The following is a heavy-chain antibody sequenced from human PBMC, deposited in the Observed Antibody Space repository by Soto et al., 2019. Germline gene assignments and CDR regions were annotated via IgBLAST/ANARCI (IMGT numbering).Heavy chain of an antibody. Sequence: KPGGSLRLSCAASGFTFSSYSMNWVRQAPGKGLEWVSSISSSSSYIYYADSVKGRFTISRDNAKNSLYLQMNSLRVEDTAVYYCATTVGVVAATTFPYYYGMDVWRQGTTVTVSS. V-gene: IGHV3-21*01. CDR3: ATTVGVVAATTFPYYYGMDV. CDR2: ISSSSSYI. D-gene: IGHD2-15*01. J-gene: IGHJ6*02. CDR1: GFTFSSYS.